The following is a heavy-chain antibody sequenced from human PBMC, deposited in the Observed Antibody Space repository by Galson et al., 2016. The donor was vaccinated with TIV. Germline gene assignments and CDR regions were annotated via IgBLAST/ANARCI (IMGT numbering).Heavy chain of an antibody. Sequence: SVKVSCKASGYIFTNYYFHWVRQAPGQGLEWMGVIDPSSGGTTYAQKFQARLIMTRDTSTTTVYMDLSSLKSGDTAVYYCTRDLGRLRDYWGQGTPVTVSS. CDR2: IDPSSGGT. J-gene: IGHJ4*02. D-gene: IGHD1-26*01. CDR3: TRDLGRLRDY. CDR1: GYIFTNYY. V-gene: IGHV1-46*01.